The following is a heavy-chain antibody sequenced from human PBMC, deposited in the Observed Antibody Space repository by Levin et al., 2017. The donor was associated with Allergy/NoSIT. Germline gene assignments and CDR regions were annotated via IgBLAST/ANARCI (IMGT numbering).Heavy chain of an antibody. CDR1: GFSFKDYS. Sequence: QPGGSLRLSCAASGFSFKDYSMHWVRLTPRKGLEWVSFIPWDGGSTYYADSVKGRFTISRDNNKQSLFLQMNSLTTEDTALYLCSKGRTGGSWSFDYWGQGTLVTVSS. V-gene: IGHV3-43*01. J-gene: IGHJ4*02. CDR3: SKGRTGGSWSFDY. D-gene: IGHD6-13*01. CDR2: IPWDGGST.